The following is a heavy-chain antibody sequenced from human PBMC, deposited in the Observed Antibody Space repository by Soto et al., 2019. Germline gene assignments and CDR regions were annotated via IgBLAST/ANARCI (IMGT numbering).Heavy chain of an antibody. CDR1: GYTFTSYH. Sequence: QVQLVQSGAEVKKPGASVKVSCKASGYTFTSYHIPWGRQAPGQGLEWTGWISAYNGNTNYAQNLQGRVTMTTATPTSTAYMELRSLRSDDTAVYYGARDSPPPREWGQGTLVTVSS. CDR3: ARDSPPPRE. V-gene: IGHV1-18*01. J-gene: IGHJ4*02. CDR2: ISAYNGNT.